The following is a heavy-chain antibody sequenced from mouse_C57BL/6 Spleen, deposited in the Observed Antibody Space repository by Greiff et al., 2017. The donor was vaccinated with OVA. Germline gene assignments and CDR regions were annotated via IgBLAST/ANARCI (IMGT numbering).Heavy chain of an antibody. Sequence: EVQLQQSVAELVRPGASVKLSCTASGFNIKNTYMHWVKQRPEQGLEWIGRIDPANGNTKYAPKFQGKATITADTSSNTAYLQLSSLTSEDTSIYYCASDYGSSYDYFDYWGQGTTLTVSS. CDR2: IDPANGNT. CDR1: GFNIKNTY. J-gene: IGHJ2*01. CDR3: ASDYGSSYDYFDY. D-gene: IGHD1-1*01. V-gene: IGHV14-3*01.